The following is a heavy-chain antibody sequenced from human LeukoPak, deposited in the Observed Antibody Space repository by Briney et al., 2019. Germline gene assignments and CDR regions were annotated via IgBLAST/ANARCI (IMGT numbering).Heavy chain of an antibody. V-gene: IGHV4-4*07. CDR1: GGSISDYD. CDR2: IYTSGST. J-gene: IGHJ4*02. Sequence: SETLSLTCTVSGGSISDYDWSWIRQPAGKGLEWIGRIYTSGSTNYNPSLKSRVTMSVDKSKNQFSLKLSSVAAADTAVYYCARGYGSGSYGSDYWGQGTLVTVSS. CDR3: ARGYGSGSYGSDY. D-gene: IGHD3-10*01.